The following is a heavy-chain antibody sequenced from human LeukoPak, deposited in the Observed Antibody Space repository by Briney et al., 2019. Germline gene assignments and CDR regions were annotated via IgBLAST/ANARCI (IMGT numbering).Heavy chain of an antibody. J-gene: IGHJ4*02. V-gene: IGHV4-59*13. D-gene: IGHD5-18*01. CDR1: GGSISSYY. Sequence: SETLSLTCTVSGGSISSYYWSWIRLPPGKGLEWIGYIYYTGATYYNPFLKSRVTISLDTSKNQFSLKLSSVTAADAAVYYCARAGYSYGTGYYFDYWGQGALVTVSS. CDR2: IYYTGAT. CDR3: ARAGYSYGTGYYFDY.